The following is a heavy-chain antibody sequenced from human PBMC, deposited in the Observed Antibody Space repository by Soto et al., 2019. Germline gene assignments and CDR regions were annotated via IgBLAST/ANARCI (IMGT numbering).Heavy chain of an antibody. Sequence: ASVKVSCKASGYTFTSYGISWVRQAPGQGLEWVGWISAHNGDTRYAQNLQGRITMTTDTFTNTAYMELTSLTSDDTAVYYCARDWIRYYDSRRLMWSYCGQGSLVTGSS. D-gene: IGHD3-22*01. V-gene: IGHV1-18*01. J-gene: IGHJ1*01. CDR3: ARDWIRYYDSRRLMWSY. CDR2: ISAHNGDT. CDR1: GYTFTSYG.